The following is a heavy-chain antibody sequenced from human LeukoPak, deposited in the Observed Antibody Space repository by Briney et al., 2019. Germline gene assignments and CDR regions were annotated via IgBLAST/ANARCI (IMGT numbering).Heavy chain of an antibody. J-gene: IGHJ6*03. V-gene: IGHV3-53*01. CDR3: ARRNYYYYHMDV. CDR1: GFTVSSNY. Sequence: GGSLRLSCAASGFTVSSNYMSWVRQAPGKGLEWVSVIYSGGSTYYADSVKGRFTISRDNSKNTLYLQMNSLRAEDTAVYYCARRNYYYYHMDVWGKGTTVTVSS. CDR2: IYSGGST.